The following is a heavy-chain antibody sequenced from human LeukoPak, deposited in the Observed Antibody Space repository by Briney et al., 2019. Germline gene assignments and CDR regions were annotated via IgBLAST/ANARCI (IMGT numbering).Heavy chain of an antibody. Sequence: ASVKVSCKATGYTFTYYYVHWVRQAPGEGLEWVGWVFPHSGDTYYAQRFHGRVAMTTDTSINTAYMELSRLKADDTGVSSCARPPRDLVSAAPFPFWGQGTLVTVSS. CDR1: GYTFTYYY. V-gene: IGHV1-2*02. D-gene: IGHD5/OR15-5a*01. CDR2: VFPHSGDT. J-gene: IGHJ1*01. CDR3: ARPPRDLVSAAPFPF.